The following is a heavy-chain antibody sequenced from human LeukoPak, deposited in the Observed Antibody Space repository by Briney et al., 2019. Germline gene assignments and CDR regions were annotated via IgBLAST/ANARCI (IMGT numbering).Heavy chain of an antibody. D-gene: IGHD7-27*01. CDR3: ARDLNWGDFDY. CDR1: GFSFTSSW. J-gene: IGHJ4*02. Sequence: GGSLRLSCAASGFSFTSSWMTWVRQAPGKGLEWVANISPDGSVKNHVASVKGRLTISRDNAKTTLYLQMNSLSAEDTAVYYCARDLNWGDFDYWGQGTLVTVSS. CDR2: ISPDGSVK. V-gene: IGHV3-7*01.